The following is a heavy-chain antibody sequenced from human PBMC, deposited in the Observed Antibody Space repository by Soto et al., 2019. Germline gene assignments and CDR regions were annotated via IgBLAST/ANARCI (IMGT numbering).Heavy chain of an antibody. Sequence: GASVKVSCKASGYTFTSYGISWVRQAPGQGLEWMGWISAYNGNTNYAQKLQGRVTMTTDTSTSTAYMEPRSLRSDDTAVYYCARDRKGTVYSSGWNWLDPRGQGTLVTVSS. J-gene: IGHJ5*02. D-gene: IGHD6-19*01. V-gene: IGHV1-18*01. CDR3: ARDRKGTVYSSGWNWLDP. CDR2: ISAYNGNT. CDR1: GYTFTSYG.